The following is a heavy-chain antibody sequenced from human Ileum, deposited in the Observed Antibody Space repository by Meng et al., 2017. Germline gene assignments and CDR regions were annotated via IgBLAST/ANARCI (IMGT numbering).Heavy chain of an antibody. CDR2: IHHSGST. J-gene: IGHJ4*02. D-gene: IGHD3-10*01. V-gene: IGHV4-34*01. Sequence: QELCPQWGSGLLTPPETLSPTCAVYGASFSGYYWSWIRQPPEKGLEWIGEIHHSGSTNYNPSPKSRVTTSVDTSKNQFSLKLTSVTAADTAVYYCARGAWLVRGVIISSFDYWGQGALVTVSS. CDR3: ARGAWLVRGVIISSFDY. CDR1: GASFSGYY.